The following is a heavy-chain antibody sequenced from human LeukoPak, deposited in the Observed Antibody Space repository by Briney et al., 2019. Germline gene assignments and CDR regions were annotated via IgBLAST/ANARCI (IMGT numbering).Heavy chain of an antibody. CDR2: IYQSGSGSS. CDR3: VSTLRFLPYRRFDY. J-gene: IGHJ4*02. V-gene: IGHV4-39*01. CDR1: GGSISSGSYY. Sequence: PSQTLSLTCTVSGGSISSGSYYWGWIRQPPGKGLEWIGSIYQSGSGSSYYNPSLKSRVTISGDTSKNQFSLRLSSVTAADTAVYYCVSTLRFLPYRRFDYWGQGTLVTVPS. D-gene: IGHD3-3*01.